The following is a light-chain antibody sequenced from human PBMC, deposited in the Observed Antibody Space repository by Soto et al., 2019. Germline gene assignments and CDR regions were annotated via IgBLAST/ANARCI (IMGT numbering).Light chain of an antibody. Sequence: EIVLTQSPATLYLSPGERATLSCVASQSINTYLAWYQQKPGQAPRLLFYDASNRATGIPARFSGSGSGTDFTLTISNLAPEDFAVYYRQQSTNWPHTFGQGPRLEI. CDR3: QQSTNWPHT. CDR1: QSINTY. CDR2: DAS. V-gene: IGKV3-11*01. J-gene: IGKJ5*01.